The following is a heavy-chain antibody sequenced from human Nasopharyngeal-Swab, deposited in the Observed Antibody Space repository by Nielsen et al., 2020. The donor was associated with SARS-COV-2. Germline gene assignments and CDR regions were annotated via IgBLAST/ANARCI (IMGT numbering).Heavy chain of an antibody. CDR3: AGGPSNSRFDF. J-gene: IGHJ5*01. D-gene: IGHD6-13*01. V-gene: IGHV3-11*01. CDR2: ISDSGTT. Sequence: GGSLRLSCAASGFTFTDYYMSWIRQAPGKGLEWISYISDSGTTKYADSVKGRFTISRDNAQNSVYLQLNSLRAEDTAVYYCAGGPSNSRFDFWGQGSLVTVSS. CDR1: GFTFTDYY.